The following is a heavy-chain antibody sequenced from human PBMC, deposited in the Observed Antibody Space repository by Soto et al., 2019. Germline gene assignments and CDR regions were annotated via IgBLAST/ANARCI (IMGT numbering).Heavy chain of an antibody. CDR1: GFTFSSYA. J-gene: IGHJ6*02. Sequence: SLRLSCAASGFTFSSYAMSWVRQAPGKGLEWVSAISGSGGSTYYADSVKGRFTISRDNSKNTLYLQMNSLRAEDTAVYCCANLMPTPRDYYYGMDVWGQGTTVTVSS. D-gene: IGHD2-2*01. CDR3: ANLMPTPRDYYYGMDV. V-gene: IGHV3-23*01. CDR2: ISGSGGST.